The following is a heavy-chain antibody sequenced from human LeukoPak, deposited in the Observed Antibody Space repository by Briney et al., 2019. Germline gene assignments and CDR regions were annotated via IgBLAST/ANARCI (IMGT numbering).Heavy chain of an antibody. CDR1: GFSLSTRGGG. J-gene: IGHJ5*02. Sequence: SGPTLVNPTQTLTLTCTFSGFSLSTRGGGVGWIRQPPGKALEWLTLIYWNDDKRYSPSLKSRLTITKDTSKNQVVLTMTNMDPVDTATYYCAHLRAQQPFDPWGQGTLVTVSS. D-gene: IGHD6-13*01. CDR3: AHLRAQQPFDP. V-gene: IGHV2-5*01. CDR2: IYWNDDK.